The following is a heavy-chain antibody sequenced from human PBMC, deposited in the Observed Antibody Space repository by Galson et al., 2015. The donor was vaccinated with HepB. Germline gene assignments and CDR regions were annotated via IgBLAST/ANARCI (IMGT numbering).Heavy chain of an antibody. D-gene: IGHD6-13*01. CDR2: IWYDGSNK. V-gene: IGHV3-33*01. CDR1: GVTFSSYG. Sequence: SLRLSCAASGVTFSSYGMHWVRQAPGKGLEWVAVIWYDGSNKYYADSVKGRFTISRDNSKNTLYLQMNSLRAEDTAVYYCARDRIAAAGTFDYWGQGTLVTVSS. J-gene: IGHJ4*02. CDR3: ARDRIAAAGTFDY.